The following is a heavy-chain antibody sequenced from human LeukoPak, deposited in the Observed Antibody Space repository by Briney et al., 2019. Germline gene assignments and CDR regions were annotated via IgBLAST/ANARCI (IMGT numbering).Heavy chain of an antibody. Sequence: GGSLRLSCAASGFTFSSYAMHWVRQAPGKGLEWVGVVTYGEGDKYYADSVKGRFTISRDNSKNTLYLQMNSLRVEDTALYYCAREESSGYYRTADYWGQGTLVTVSS. V-gene: IGHV3-30*04. CDR3: AREESSGYYRTADY. CDR1: GFTFSSYA. D-gene: IGHD6-19*01. CDR2: VTYGEGDK. J-gene: IGHJ4*02.